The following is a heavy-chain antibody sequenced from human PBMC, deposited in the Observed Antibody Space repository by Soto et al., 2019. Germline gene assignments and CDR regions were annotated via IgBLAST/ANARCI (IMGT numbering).Heavy chain of an antibody. D-gene: IGHD2-2*03. CDR2: MNPNSGNT. V-gene: IGHV1-8*01. J-gene: IGHJ5*02. Sequence: RASVKVSCKASGYTFTSYDINWVRQATGQGLEWMGWMNPNSGNTGYAQKFQGRVTMTRNTSISTAYMELSSLRSEDTAVYYCARGMDIVVVPAANHWFDPWGQGTLVTVSS. CDR1: GYTFTSYD. CDR3: ARGMDIVVVPAANHWFDP.